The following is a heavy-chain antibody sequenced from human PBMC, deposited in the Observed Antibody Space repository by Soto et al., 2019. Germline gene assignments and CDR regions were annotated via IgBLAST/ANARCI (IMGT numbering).Heavy chain of an antibody. V-gene: IGHV3-66*01. J-gene: IGHJ4*01. CDR1: GFTVITHY. Sequence: EVQMVESGGGLVQPGGSLRLSCAVSGFTVITHYISWVRQAPGKGLEWVSDIYAGGSTYYTDSVKGRFAISRDNSKNTLYLQMNSLRAEDTAVYYCARKKSIVGATGYFDYWGQGTLVIVSS. CDR2: IYAGGST. CDR3: ARKKSIVGATGYFDY. D-gene: IGHD1-26*01.